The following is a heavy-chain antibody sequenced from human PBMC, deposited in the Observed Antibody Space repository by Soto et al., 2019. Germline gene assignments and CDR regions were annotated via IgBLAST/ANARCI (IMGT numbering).Heavy chain of an antibody. D-gene: IGHD2-15*01. CDR3: ARRADCSGGSCYSRWFDP. Sequence: GESLKISCKGSGYSFTSYWIGWVRQMPGKGLEWMGIIYPGDSDTRYSPSFQGQVTISADKSISTAYLQWSSLKASDTAMYYCARRADCSGGSCYSRWFDPWGQGTLVTVSS. CDR2: IYPGDSDT. V-gene: IGHV5-51*01. CDR1: GYSFTSYW. J-gene: IGHJ5*02.